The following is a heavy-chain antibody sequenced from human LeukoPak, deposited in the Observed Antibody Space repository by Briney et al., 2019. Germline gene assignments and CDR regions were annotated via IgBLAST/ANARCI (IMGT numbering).Heavy chain of an antibody. CDR2: IHGGGTT. D-gene: IGHD3-3*01. CDR3: AAYDFWSGSSAGIDY. J-gene: IGHJ4*02. Sequence: GGSLRLFCAASGFTVSRNYMNWVRQAPGKGLKWVSLIHGGGTTYYADSVRGRFTISRDNSKNTLYLQMNNLRAEDTAVYYCAAYDFWSGSSAGIDYWGQGTLVTVSS. CDR1: GFTVSRNY. V-gene: IGHV3-53*01.